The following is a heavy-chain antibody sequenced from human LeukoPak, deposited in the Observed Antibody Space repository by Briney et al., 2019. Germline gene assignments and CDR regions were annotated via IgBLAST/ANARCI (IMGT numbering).Heavy chain of an antibody. CDR3: ARSYSNPDAFDI. D-gene: IGHD2-15*01. V-gene: IGHV3-43*01. CDR1: GFTFDDYT. Sequence: GGSLRLSCAAYGFTFDDYTMHWVRQAPGKGLEWVSLISWDGGSTYYADSVKGRFTISRDNSKNSLYLRMNSLRAEDTAVYYCARSYSNPDAFDIWGQGTMVTVSS. CDR2: ISWDGGST. J-gene: IGHJ3*02.